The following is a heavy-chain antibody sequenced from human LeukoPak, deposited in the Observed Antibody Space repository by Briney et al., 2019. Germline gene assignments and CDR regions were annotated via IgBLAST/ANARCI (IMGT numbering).Heavy chain of an antibody. Sequence: GGSLRLSCAASGFTFSSYAMSWVRQAPGKGLEWVSAISGSGGSTYYADSVKGRFTISRDNAKNSLYLQMNSLRAEDTALYYCAKDTGSGWYEYFDYWGQGTLVTVSS. CDR2: ISGSGGST. J-gene: IGHJ4*02. CDR1: GFTFSSYA. CDR3: AKDTGSGWYEYFDY. V-gene: IGHV3-23*01. D-gene: IGHD6-19*01.